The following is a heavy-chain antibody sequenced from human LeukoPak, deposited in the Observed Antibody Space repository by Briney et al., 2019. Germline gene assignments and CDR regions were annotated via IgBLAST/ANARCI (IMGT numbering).Heavy chain of an antibody. CDR1: GFTFSIYW. V-gene: IGHV3-7*01. J-gene: IGHJ3*02. CDR2: INQDGSGK. Sequence: GGSLRLSCAASGFTFSIYWMSWVRQAPGKGLEWVANINQDGSGKYYVDSVKGRFTISRDNAKNSLYLQMNSMKAEDTAVYYCARPRYGSGSYYNENAFNIWSQGTMVTVSS. D-gene: IGHD3-10*01. CDR3: ARPRYGSGSYYNENAFNI.